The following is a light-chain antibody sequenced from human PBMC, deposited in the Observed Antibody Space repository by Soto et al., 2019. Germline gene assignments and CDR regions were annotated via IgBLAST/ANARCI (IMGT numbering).Light chain of an antibody. CDR3: QQYYRPWT. Sequence: DIVMTQSPDSLAVSLGERSTINCKSSQRGLYSSNNKNYLAWYQQKPGQHPKLLIYWASTRESGVTDRFSGSGSGTDFTLTISSLQAEDVAVYYCQQYYRPWTFGQGTKVEIK. J-gene: IGKJ1*01. V-gene: IGKV4-1*01. CDR2: WAS. CDR1: QRGLYSSNNKNY.